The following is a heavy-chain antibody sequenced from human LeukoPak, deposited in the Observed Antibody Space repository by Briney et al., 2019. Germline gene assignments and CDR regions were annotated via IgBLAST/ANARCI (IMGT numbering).Heavy chain of an antibody. D-gene: IGHD5-18*01. Sequence: GGSLRLSCAASGFAFTNYAMSWVRQASGKALEWVSSISSSGGSTYYADSVKGRFTVSRDNSKNTLYLQMNSLRAEDTALYYCAKDQSGYNYGWFDPWGQGTLVTVSS. J-gene: IGHJ5*02. CDR2: ISSSGGST. V-gene: IGHV3-23*01. CDR1: GFAFTNYA. CDR3: AKDQSGYNYGWFDP.